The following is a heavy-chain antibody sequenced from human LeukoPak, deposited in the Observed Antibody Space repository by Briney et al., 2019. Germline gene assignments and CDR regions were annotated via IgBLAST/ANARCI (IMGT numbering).Heavy chain of an antibody. J-gene: IGHJ6*03. CDR2: INPNSGGT. Sequence: ASVKVSCKASGYTYTGYYMHWVRQAPGQGLEWMGWINPNSGGTNYAQKFQGRVTMTRDTSISTAYMELSRLRSDDTAVYYCASLNYDFWSGRPSDYYYYMDVWGKGTTVTVSS. V-gene: IGHV1-2*02. CDR3: ASLNYDFWSGRPSDYYYYMDV. D-gene: IGHD3-3*01. CDR1: GYTYTGYY.